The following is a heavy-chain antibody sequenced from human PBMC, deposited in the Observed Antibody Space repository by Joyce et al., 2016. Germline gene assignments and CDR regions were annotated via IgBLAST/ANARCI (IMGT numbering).Heavy chain of an antibody. V-gene: IGHV3-9*01. D-gene: IGHD6-13*01. CDR1: GFTFDAYA. CDR2: ISWNSVAI. J-gene: IGHJ4*02. CDR3: AKDTVIAAAGIGFDS. Sequence: EVQLVESGGGLVQPGRSLGLSCAASGFTFDAYAMHWVRQAPGKGLEWVSRISWNSVAIGYVDSVRGRFTISRDNAKNSPYLQMNSLRAEDTALYYCAKDTVIAAAGIGFDSWGQGTLVTVSS.